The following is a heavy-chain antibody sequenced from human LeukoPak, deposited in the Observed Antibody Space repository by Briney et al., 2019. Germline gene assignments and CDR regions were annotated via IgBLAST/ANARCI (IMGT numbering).Heavy chain of an antibody. CDR3: AKGDILTGGYFDY. J-gene: IGHJ4*02. V-gene: IGHV3-23*01. Sequence: GGSLRLSCAASGFTFSSYAMSWVRQAPGKGLEWVSAISGSGGNTYYADSVKGRFTISRDNSKNTLYLQMNSLRAEDPAVYYCAKGDILTGGYFDYWGQGTLVTVSS. D-gene: IGHD3-9*01. CDR2: ISGSGGNT. CDR1: GFTFSSYA.